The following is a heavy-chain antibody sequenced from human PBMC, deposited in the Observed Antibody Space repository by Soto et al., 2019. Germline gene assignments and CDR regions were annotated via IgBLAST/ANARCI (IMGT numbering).Heavy chain of an antibody. Sequence: QVQLVQSGAEVKKPGASVKVSCKASGYTFTGYYMHWVRQAPGQGLEWMGWINPNSGGTNYAQKFQGWVTKTKDTYYTTDKMERSRVRYADPAVNYCERNLYSVDSCHTPPFLDYWGQGTLVTVSS. J-gene: IGHJ4*02. V-gene: IGHV1-2*04. CDR2: INPNSGGT. D-gene: IGHD2-15*01. CDR1: GYTFTGYY. CDR3: ERNLYSVDSCHTPPFLDY.